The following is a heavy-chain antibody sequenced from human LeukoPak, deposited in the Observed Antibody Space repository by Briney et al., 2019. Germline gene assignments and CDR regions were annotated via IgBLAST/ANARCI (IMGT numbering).Heavy chain of an antibody. J-gene: IGHJ4*02. CDR3: ARGCSTTTCRGTLDY. CDR2: IIPIFGSA. Sequence: ASVKVSCKASGGTFSGYAISWVRQAPGQGLEWMGGIIPIFGSANYAQKFQGRVTITADKSTSTTYMELSSLRSEDTAVYYCARGCSTTTCRGTLDYWGQGTLVTVSS. D-gene: IGHD2-2*01. CDR1: GGTFSGYA. V-gene: IGHV1-69*06.